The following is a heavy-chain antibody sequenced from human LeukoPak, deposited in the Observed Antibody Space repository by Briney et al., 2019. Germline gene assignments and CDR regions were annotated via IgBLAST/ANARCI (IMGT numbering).Heavy chain of an antibody. Sequence: ASVKVSCKASGYTFTSYGISWVRQAPGQGLEWMGWINPNNGNTGYAQKFQGRVTMTRDTSISTAYMELRGLRSEDTAVYYCVRDGEGVAISVNYWFDPWGQGTLVTVSS. CDR1: GYTFTSYG. D-gene: IGHD3-10*01. CDR2: INPNNGNT. V-gene: IGHV1-8*02. J-gene: IGHJ5*02. CDR3: VRDGEGVAISVNYWFDP.